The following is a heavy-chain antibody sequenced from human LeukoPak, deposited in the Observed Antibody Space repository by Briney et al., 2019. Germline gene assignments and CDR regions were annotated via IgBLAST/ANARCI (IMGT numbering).Heavy chain of an antibody. V-gene: IGHV4-59*01. Sequence: PSETLSLTCTVSGGSISSYYWSWIRQPPGKGLEWIGYIYYSGSTNYNPSLKSRVTISVDTSKNQFSLKLSSVTAADTAVYYCARGNRQLWYPFFDYWGQGTLVTVSS. D-gene: IGHD5-18*01. J-gene: IGHJ4*02. CDR3: ARGNRQLWYPFFDY. CDR2: IYYSGST. CDR1: GGSISSYY.